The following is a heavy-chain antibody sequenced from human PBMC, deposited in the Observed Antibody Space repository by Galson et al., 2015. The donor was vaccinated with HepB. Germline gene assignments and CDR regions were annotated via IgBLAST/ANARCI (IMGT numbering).Heavy chain of an antibody. CDR2: ISYDGTNR. CDR1: GFTFSSYG. J-gene: IGHJ4*02. CDR3: AKESSSSWYYFDY. D-gene: IGHD6-13*01. V-gene: IGHV3-30*18. Sequence: SLRLSCAASGFTFSSYGMHWVRQAPGKGLEWVALISYDGTNRYYADSVKGRFTISRDNSKNTLYLQMNSLRAEDTAVYYCAKESSSSWYYFDYWGQGTLVTVSS.